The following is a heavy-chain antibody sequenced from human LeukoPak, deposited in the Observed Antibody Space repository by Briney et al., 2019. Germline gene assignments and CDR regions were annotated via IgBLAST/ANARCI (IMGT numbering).Heavy chain of an antibody. V-gene: IGHV4-34*01. Sequence: SETLSPTCAVYGGSFSGYYWSWIRQPPGKGLEWIGEINHSGSTNYNPSLKSRVTISVDTSKNQFSLKLSSVTAADTAVYYCARVRIAARRSDWFDPWGQGTLVTVSS. CDR2: INHSGST. CDR3: ARVRIAARRSDWFDP. D-gene: IGHD6-6*01. CDR1: GGSFSGYY. J-gene: IGHJ5*02.